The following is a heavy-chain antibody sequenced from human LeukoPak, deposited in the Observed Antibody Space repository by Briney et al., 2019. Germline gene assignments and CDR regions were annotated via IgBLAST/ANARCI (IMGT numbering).Heavy chain of an antibody. CDR3: AKTWGVSVAGHFDY. J-gene: IGHJ4*02. Sequence: GGSLRLSRAASGFTFSSYAMSWVRQAPGKGLEWVSAISGSGGSTYYADSVKGRFTISRDNSKNTLYLQMNSLRTEDTAVYYCAKTWGVSVAGHFDYWGQGTLVTVSS. V-gene: IGHV3-23*01. CDR2: ISGSGGST. D-gene: IGHD6-19*01. CDR1: GFTFSSYA.